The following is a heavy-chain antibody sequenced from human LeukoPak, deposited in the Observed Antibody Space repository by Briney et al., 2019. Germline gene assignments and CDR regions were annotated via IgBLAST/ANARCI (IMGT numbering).Heavy chain of an antibody. V-gene: IGHV3-30*02. CDR1: GFTFSTYG. J-gene: IGHJ4*02. Sequence: GGTLRLSCAASGFTFSTYGMLWVRQAPGKGLDWVAFIRYDGNNKLYADSVKGRFTISRDNSKNTLYLHINSLRAEDTAVYYCVKDNPLDYWGQGTLVIVSS. CDR3: VKDNPLDY. CDR2: IRYDGNNK. D-gene: IGHD1-14*01.